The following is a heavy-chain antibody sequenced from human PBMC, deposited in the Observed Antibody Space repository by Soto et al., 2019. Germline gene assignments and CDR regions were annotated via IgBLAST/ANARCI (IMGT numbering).Heavy chain of an antibody. J-gene: IGHJ6*02. CDR1: GGTFSSYA. V-gene: IGHV1-69*01. Sequence: QVQLVQSGAEVKKPGSSVKVSCKASGGTFSSYAISWVRQAPGQGLEWMGGIIPTFGTANYAGKVQGRVTITADEATSRAYMELSSLRCEDTAVYCCAGDSSSNGMDVWGQGTTVTVSS. D-gene: IGHD6-6*01. CDR3: AGDSSSNGMDV. CDR2: IIPTFGTA.